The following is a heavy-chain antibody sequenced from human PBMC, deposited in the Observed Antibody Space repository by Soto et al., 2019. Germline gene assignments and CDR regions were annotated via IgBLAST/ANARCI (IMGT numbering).Heavy chain of an antibody. CDR1: GGSISSSSYY. Sequence: QLQLQESGPGLVKPSETLSLTCTVSGGSISSSSYYWGWIRQPPGKVLEWIGSIYYSGSTYYNPSLKSRVTISVDTSKNQFSLKLSSVTAADTAVYYCAGPTYYYDSSGYYSFGCIWGQGTMVTVSS. D-gene: IGHD3-22*01. CDR2: IYYSGST. V-gene: IGHV4-39*01. CDR3: AGPTYYYDSSGYYSFGCI. J-gene: IGHJ3*02.